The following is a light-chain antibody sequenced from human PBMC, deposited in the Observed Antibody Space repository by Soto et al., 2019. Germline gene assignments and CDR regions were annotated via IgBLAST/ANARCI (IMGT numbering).Light chain of an antibody. Sequence: QSVLTQPASVSGSPGRSITISCTGTSSDVGGYNFVSWYQQHPGKAPRLIIYEVSSRPSGVSYRFSGSKSGNTASLTISGLQAEDEADYYCSSYTLRNTLVLFGGGTKLTVL. CDR1: SSDVGGYNF. J-gene: IGLJ3*02. V-gene: IGLV2-14*01. CDR2: EVS. CDR3: SSYTLRNTLVL.